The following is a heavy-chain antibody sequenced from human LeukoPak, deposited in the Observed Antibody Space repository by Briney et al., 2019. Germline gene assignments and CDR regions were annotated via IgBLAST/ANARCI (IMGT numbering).Heavy chain of an antibody. CDR1: GGSISSRSYY. V-gene: IGHV4-39*07. D-gene: IGHD2-15*01. CDR2: IYYSEGT. Sequence: PSETLSLTCTVSGGSISSRSYYWGWIRQPPGKGLEWIGSIYYSEGTYYNPSLKSRVTISTDTSKNQFSLKVNSVTAADTAVYYCVRDRFCSGRSCYGPPDDWGQGARVTVSS. CDR3: VRDRFCSGRSCYGPPDD. J-gene: IGHJ4*02.